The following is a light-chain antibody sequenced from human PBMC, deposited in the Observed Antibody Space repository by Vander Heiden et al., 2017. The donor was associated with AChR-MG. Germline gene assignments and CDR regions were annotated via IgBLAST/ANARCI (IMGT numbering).Light chain of an antibody. V-gene: IGKV3-20*01. CDR3: QQEGVSPYT. J-gene: IGKJ2*01. Sequence: VLSQSPGTLSLSPGETATLSCRASRSVAANFLAWFQHRPGQAPRLLISGASSRATGVPHRFSGSGSGTDFTLTISKLEPEDFAVYYCQQEGVSPYTFGQGTKLEI. CDR2: GAS. CDR1: RSVAANF.